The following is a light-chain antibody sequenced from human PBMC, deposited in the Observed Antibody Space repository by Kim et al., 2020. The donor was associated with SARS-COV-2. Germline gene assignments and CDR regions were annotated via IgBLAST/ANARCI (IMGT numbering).Light chain of an antibody. CDR2: DNN. J-gene: IGLJ2*01. Sequence: SVLTQPPSVSAAPGQKVTISCSGSSSNIGNNYVSWYQQVPETAPKLLIYDNNKRPSGIPDRFSGSKSGTSATLGITGLQTGDEADYYCGTWDTSLSTGLFGGGTQLTVL. CDR1: SSNIGNNY. CDR3: GTWDTSLSTGL. V-gene: IGLV1-51*01.